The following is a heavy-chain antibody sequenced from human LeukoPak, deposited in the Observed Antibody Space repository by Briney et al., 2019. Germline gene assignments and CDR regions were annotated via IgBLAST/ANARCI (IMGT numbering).Heavy chain of an antibody. CDR1: GFTFISYT. J-gene: IGHJ4*02. D-gene: IGHD2-8*02. V-gene: IGHV3-23*01. CDR2: ISGSGGGT. Sequence: GGSLRLSCAASGFTFISYTMSWVRQAPGKGLEWVSAISGSGGGTYYADSVKGRFTISRDNSKSTLSLQMNSLRAEDTAIYYCATYRQVLLPFESWGQGTLVTVSS. CDR3: ATYRQVLLPFES.